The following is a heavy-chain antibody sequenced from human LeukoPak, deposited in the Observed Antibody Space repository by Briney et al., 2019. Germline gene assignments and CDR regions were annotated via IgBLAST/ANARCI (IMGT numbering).Heavy chain of an antibody. CDR2: IYYTGNT. J-gene: IGHJ5*02. Sequence: SETLSLTCTVSGYSIRSYYWSWIRQPPGKGLEWIGYIYYTGNTNYNPSLKSRITMSVDTSKNQFFLNLSSVTAADTAVYYCTKSGGYSYGYGVNWFDPWGQGTLVTVSS. CDR3: TKSGGYSYGYGVNWFDP. D-gene: IGHD5-18*01. CDR1: GYSIRSYY. V-gene: IGHV4-59*08.